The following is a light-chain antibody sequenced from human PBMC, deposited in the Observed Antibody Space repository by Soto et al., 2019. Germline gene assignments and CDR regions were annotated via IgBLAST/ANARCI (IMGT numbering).Light chain of an antibody. CDR1: QSVRNSY. Sequence: EIVLTQSPGTLSLSPGERATLSCRASQSVRNSYLAWYQQKPGQAPRLLIYGASSRATGIPDRFSGGGSGTDFTLTISRLEPDDFAVYYCQHYDNSPPWTFGQGTKVEIK. J-gene: IGKJ1*01. V-gene: IGKV3-20*01. CDR3: QHYDNSPPWT. CDR2: GAS.